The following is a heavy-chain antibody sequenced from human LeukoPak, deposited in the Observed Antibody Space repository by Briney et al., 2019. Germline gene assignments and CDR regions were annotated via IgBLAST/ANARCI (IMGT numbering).Heavy chain of an antibody. V-gene: IGHV4-39*01. CDR2: IYSSVST. J-gene: IGHJ4*02. CDR3: AYSGNYGHLGY. CDR1: GGSISSNAYY. Sequence: PSETLSLTCTVSGGSISSNAYYWAWIRQPPGKGLEWIGSIYSSVSTYYDPSLKSRVTISVDTSKNQFSLRLSSVTAADTALYYCAYSGNYGHLGYWGQGIPVTVAS. D-gene: IGHD1-26*01.